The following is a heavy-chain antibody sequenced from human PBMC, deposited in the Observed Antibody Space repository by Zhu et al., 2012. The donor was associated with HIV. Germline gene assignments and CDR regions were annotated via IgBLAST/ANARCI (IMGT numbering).Heavy chain of an antibody. Sequence: EVQLVESGGGVVRPGGSLRLSCAASGFTFDDYGMSWVRQAPGKGLEWVSGINWNGGSTGYADSVKGRFTISRDNAKNSLYLQMNSLRAEDTALYYCARDTIFGGNSHGGGDDAFDIWGQGDNGHRLF. J-gene: IGHJ3*02. D-gene: IGHD5-18*01. CDR2: INWNGGST. CDR1: GFTFDDYG. V-gene: IGHV3-20*04. CDR3: ARDTIFGGNSHGGGDDAFDI.